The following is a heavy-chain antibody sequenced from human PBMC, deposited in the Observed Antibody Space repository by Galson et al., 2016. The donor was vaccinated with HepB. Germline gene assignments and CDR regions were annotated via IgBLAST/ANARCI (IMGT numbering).Heavy chain of an antibody. CDR1: GFIFSSYS. V-gene: IGHV3-48*02. D-gene: IGHD6-13*01. CDR3: ARDWTAAVVRYSFDI. J-gene: IGHJ3*02. Sequence: SLRLSCAASGFIFSSYSMNWVRQAPGKGLGWVSYISGSSHSIYYADSVKGRFTISRDNAKNSLYLQMNSLRDEDTAVYYCARDWTAAVVRYSFDIWGQGTMVTVSS. CDR2: ISGSSHSI.